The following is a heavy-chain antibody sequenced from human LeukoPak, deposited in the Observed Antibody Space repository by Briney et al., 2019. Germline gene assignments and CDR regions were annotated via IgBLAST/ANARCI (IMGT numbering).Heavy chain of an antibody. J-gene: IGHJ5*02. CDR3: AKGGLVHRFDP. CDR2: ISGSGDNT. V-gene: IGHV3-23*01. CDR1: GFTFTSYT. Sequence: GGSLRLSCAASGFTFTSYTMTWVRQAPGKGLEWVSGISGSGDNTYYADSVKGRFTISRDNSKNTLYLQMNSLRADDTAVYYCAKGGLVHRFDPWGQGTLVTVSS.